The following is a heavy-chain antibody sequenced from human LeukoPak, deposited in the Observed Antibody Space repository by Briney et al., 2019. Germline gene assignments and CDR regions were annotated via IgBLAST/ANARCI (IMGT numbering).Heavy chain of an antibody. J-gene: IGHJ4*02. V-gene: IGHV3-66*01. D-gene: IGHD3-22*01. CDR3: ASIMRDYYDSSGTLFDY. Sequence: GGSLRLSCAASGFTVSSYYMSWVRQAPGKGLEWVSIIYSGGSTYYADSVKGRFTISRDSPKNTLYLQMNSLRAEDTAVYYCASIMRDYYDSSGTLFDYWGQGTLVTVSS. CDR1: GFTVSSYY. CDR2: IYSGGST.